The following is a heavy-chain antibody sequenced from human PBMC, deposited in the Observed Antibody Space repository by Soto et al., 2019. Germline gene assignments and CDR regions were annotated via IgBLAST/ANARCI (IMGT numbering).Heavy chain of an antibody. D-gene: IGHD2-2*02. CDR2: INHSGST. CDR3: ARGRYCSSTSCYRKYYYYMDV. CDR1: GGSFSGYD. V-gene: IGHV4-34*01. J-gene: IGHJ6*03. Sequence: LETLSLTCGVYGGSFSGYDWSWIRQPPGKGLEWIGEINHSGSTNYNPSLKSRVTISVDTSKNQFSLKLSSVTAADTAVYYCARGRYCSSTSCYRKYYYYMDVWGKGTTVTVSS.